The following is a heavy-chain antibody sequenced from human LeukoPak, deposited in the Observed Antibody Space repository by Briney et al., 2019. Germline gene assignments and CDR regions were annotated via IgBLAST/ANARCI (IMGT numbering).Heavy chain of an antibody. J-gene: IGHJ4*02. V-gene: IGHV3-11*04. CDR1: GFTFSDYY. CDR2: ISSSGSTI. CDR3: ARVPRSGYYYRLFDY. Sequence: PGGSLRLSCAASGFTFSDYYMSWIRQAPGKGLEWVSYISSSGSTIYYADSVKGRFTISRDNAKNSLYLQMNSLRAEDTAVYYCARVPRSGYYYRLFDYWGQGTLVTVSS. D-gene: IGHD3-3*01.